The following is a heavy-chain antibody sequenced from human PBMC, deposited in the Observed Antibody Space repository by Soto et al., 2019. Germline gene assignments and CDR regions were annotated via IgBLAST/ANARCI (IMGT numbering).Heavy chain of an antibody. D-gene: IGHD3-3*01. CDR3: AREYYDFWSGYPEPYYYGMDV. V-gene: IGHV3-21*01. CDR1: GFTFSSYS. Sequence: SCAASGFTFSSYSMNWVRQAPGKGLEWVSSISSSSSYIYYADSVKGRFTISRDNAKNSLYLQMNSLRAEDTAVYYCAREYYDFWSGYPEPYYYGMDVWGQGTTVTVSS. J-gene: IGHJ6*02. CDR2: ISSSSSYI.